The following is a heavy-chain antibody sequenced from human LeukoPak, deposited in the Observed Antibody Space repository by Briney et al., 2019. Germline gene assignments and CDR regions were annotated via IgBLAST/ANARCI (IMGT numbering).Heavy chain of an antibody. J-gene: IGHJ5*02. CDR3: AKDLVPEGPAGWFDP. CDR2: IKQDGSEK. Sequence: GGSLRLSCAASGFTFSSHWMTWVRQAPGKGLEWVASIKQDGSEKYYVDSVKGRFTISRDNSKNTLYLQMNSLRAEDTAVYYCAKDLVPEGPAGWFDPWGQGTLVTVSS. V-gene: IGHV3-7*03. CDR1: GFTFSSHW.